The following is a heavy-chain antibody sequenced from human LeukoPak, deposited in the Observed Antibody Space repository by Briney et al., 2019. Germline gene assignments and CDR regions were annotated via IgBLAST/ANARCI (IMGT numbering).Heavy chain of an antibody. J-gene: IGHJ4*02. CDR2: ISAYNGNT. Sequence: ASVKVSCKASGYTFTSYGISWVRQAPGQGLEWTGWISAYNGNTNYAQKLQGRVTMTTDTSTSTAYMELRSLRSDDTAVYYCARGGLYDYVWGSYSAVFWGQGTLVTVSS. CDR3: ARGGLYDYVWGSYSAVF. V-gene: IGHV1-18*01. D-gene: IGHD3-16*01. CDR1: GYTFTSYG.